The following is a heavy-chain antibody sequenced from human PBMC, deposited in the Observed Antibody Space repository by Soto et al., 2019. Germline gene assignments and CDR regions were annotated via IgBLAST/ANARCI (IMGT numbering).Heavy chain of an antibody. V-gene: IGHV1-69*13. CDR1: GGTFSSYA. Sequence: SVKVSCKASGGTFSSYAISWVRQAPGQGLEWMGGIIPIFGTANYAQKFQGRVTITADESTSTAYMELSSLRSEGTAVYYCARAVAGANWFDPWGQGTLVTVSS. CDR2: IIPIFGTA. CDR3: ARAVAGANWFDP. J-gene: IGHJ5*02. D-gene: IGHD6-19*01.